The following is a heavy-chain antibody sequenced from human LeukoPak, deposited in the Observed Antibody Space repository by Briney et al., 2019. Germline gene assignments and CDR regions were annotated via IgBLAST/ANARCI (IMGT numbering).Heavy chain of an antibody. Sequence: SETLSLTCTVSAASISSSFYYWGWIRQPPGKGLEWIGSIYYSGSTYYNPSLKSRVTISVDTSKNQFSLKLSSVTAADTAVYYCASGEKYYYDSSGYYYSNSLDAFDIWGQGTMVTVSS. CDR1: AASISSSFYY. V-gene: IGHV4-39*07. D-gene: IGHD3-22*01. CDR3: ASGEKYYYDSSGYYYSNSLDAFDI. J-gene: IGHJ3*02. CDR2: IYYSGST.